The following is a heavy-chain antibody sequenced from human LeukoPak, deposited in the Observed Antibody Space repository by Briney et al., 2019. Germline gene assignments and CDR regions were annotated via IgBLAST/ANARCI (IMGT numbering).Heavy chain of an antibody. J-gene: IGHJ5*01. D-gene: IGHD6-19*01. V-gene: IGHV1-3*01. CDR2: INADNGNT. CDR1: GYTFTSYA. Sequence: GASVKVPCKASGYTFTSYAIHWVRQAPGQRLEWMAWINADNGNTKYSQNFQGRVTVTRDTSASTVHMELSSLRSEDTAVYYCARDLRLAVAGTGYWFDSWGQGTLVTVSS. CDR3: ARDLRLAVAGTGYWFDS.